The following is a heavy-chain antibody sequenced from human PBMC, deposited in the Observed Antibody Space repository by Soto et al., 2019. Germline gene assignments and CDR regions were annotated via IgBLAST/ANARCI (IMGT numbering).Heavy chain of an antibody. Sequence: VQMEESGGGVVQPGRSLRLTCAVSGFTFSDYGMHWVRHAPRNGLEWVAVVSYDGSSEFYADSVKGRFTISRDNSKKPLHLQMNSLRPEDTAVYYCAKAGYCTRGNCYDYYRYGMDVWGQGTAVTVSS. CDR2: VSYDGSSE. CDR3: AKAGYCTRGNCYDYYRYGMDV. V-gene: IGHV3-30*18. J-gene: IGHJ6*02. D-gene: IGHD3-10*01. CDR1: GFTFSDYG.